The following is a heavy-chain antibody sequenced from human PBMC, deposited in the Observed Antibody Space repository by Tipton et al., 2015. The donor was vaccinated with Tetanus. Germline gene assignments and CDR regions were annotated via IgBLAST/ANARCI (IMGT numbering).Heavy chain of an antibody. CDR3: ARTWGVWVTSIDAFDI. D-gene: IGHD3-16*01. V-gene: IGHV4-39*01. Sequence: TLSLTCNVSGGSISSGEYYWSWIRQAPGKGLEWIGNIYYSGSTDYNPSLKSRVAISVDTSKNQFSLKLSSVTAADTAVYYCARTWGVWVTSIDAFDIWGQGTKVAVSS. CDR2: IYYSGST. J-gene: IGHJ3*02. CDR1: GGSISSGEYY.